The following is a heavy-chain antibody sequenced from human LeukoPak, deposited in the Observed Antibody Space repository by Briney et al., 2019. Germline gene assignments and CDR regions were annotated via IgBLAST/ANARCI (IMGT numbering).Heavy chain of an antibody. CDR2: INPSGST. Sequence: PSETLSLTCAVYGGSFSGYHWTWIRQSPGKGLEWIGDINPSGSTYYNPSLKSRLTISVDTSKNQFSLKLRSVTAADTAVYYCARGRHDITMIVVVMTSVSYYLDVWGKGTTVTVS. D-gene: IGHD3-22*01. V-gene: IGHV4-34*01. CDR1: GGSFSGYH. J-gene: IGHJ6*03. CDR3: ARGRHDITMIVVVMTSVSYYLDV.